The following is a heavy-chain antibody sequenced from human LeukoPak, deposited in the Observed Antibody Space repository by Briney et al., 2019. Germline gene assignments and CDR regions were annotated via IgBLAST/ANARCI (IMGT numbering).Heavy chain of an antibody. CDR2: IQYDGSNK. J-gene: IGHJ4*02. CDR1: GFTFSTYG. CDR3: AKDRIAYYYDSSGYFLFPAY. Sequence: PGGSLRLSCAASGFTFSTYGMHWVRQAPGKGLEWAAFIQYDGSNKYYADSVKGRFTISRDNSKNTLYLQMNSLRAEDTAVYYCAKDRIAYYYDSSGYFLFPAYWGQGTLVTVSS. V-gene: IGHV3-30*02. D-gene: IGHD3-22*01.